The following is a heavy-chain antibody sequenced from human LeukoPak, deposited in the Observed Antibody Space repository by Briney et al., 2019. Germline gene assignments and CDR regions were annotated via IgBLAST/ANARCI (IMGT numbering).Heavy chain of an antibody. CDR3: ARGPDQRWLAYYYYGMDV. CDR2: INHSGST. Sequence: SETLSLTCAVYGGSFSGYYWSWIRQPPGKGLEWIGEINHSGSTNYNPSLKSRVTISVDTSKNQFSLKLSSVTAADTAVYYCARGPDQRWLAYYYYGMDVWGQGTTVTVSS. D-gene: IGHD6-19*01. CDR1: GGSFSGYY. J-gene: IGHJ6*02. V-gene: IGHV4-34*01.